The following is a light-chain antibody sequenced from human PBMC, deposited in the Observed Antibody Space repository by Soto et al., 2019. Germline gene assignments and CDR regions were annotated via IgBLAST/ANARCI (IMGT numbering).Light chain of an antibody. CDR2: AAS. J-gene: IGKJ3*01. Sequence: DIQMTQSPSPLSASVGDRVTITCRASKSISSYLSWYQQKPGKAPKLLIHAASSLQSGVPSRFSGSGSGTDFTLTISSLQPGDFGTYYCQQSYSTPLTFGPGTKVDIK. CDR1: KSISSY. CDR3: QQSYSTPLT. V-gene: IGKV1-39*01.